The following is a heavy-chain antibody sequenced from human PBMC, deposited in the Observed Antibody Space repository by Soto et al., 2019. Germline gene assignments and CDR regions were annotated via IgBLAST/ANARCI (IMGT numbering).Heavy chain of an antibody. CDR2: IYHSGST. CDR3: ANSMTGAAFDI. D-gene: IGHD3-9*01. J-gene: IGHJ3*02. V-gene: IGHV4-4*02. Sequence: ASETLSLTCAVSSGSISSSNWWSWVRQPPGKGLEWIGEIYHSGSTNYNPSLKSRVTISVDKSKNQFSLKLSSVTAADTAVYYCANSMTGAAFDIWGQGTMVTVSS. CDR1: SGSISSSNW.